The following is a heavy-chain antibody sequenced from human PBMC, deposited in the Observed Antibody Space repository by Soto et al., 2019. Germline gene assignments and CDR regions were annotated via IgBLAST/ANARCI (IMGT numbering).Heavy chain of an antibody. D-gene: IGHD3-22*01. CDR2: ISGSGGST. CDR1: GFTFSSYA. CDR3: AITAWDYYDSSGTFDY. V-gene: IGHV3-23*01. J-gene: IGHJ4*02. Sequence: PGGSLRLSCAASGFTFSSYAMSWVRQAPGKGLEWVSAISGSGGSTYYADSVKGRFTISRDNSKNTLYLQMNSLRAEDTAVYYCAITAWDYYDSSGTFDYWGQGTLVTVSS.